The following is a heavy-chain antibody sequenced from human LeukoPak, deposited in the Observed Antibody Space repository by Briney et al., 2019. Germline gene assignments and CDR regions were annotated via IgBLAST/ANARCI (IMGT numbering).Heavy chain of an antibody. V-gene: IGHV4-31*03. D-gene: IGHD1-26*01. J-gene: IGHJ5*02. CDR3: ARDCGRSGSYLNWFDP. Sequence: PSETLSLTCTVSGGSISSGGYYWSWIRQHPGKGLEWIGYIYYSGSTYYNPSLKSRVTISVDTSKNQFSLKLSSVTAADTAVYYCARDCGRSGSYLNWFDPWGQGTLVTVSS. CDR2: IYYSGST. CDR1: GGSISSGGYY.